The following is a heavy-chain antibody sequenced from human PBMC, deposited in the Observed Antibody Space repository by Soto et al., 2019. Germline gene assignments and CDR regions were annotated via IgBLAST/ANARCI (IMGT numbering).Heavy chain of an antibody. V-gene: IGHV3-23*01. CDR1: GFTFSSYA. CDR2: ISGSGGST. Sequence: GGSLRLSCAASGFTFSSYAMSWVRQAPGKGLEWVSAISGSGGSTYYADSVKGRFTISRDNSKNTLYLQMNSLRAEDTAVYYCAKFKTLGYYYYGMDVWGQGTTVTVSS. D-gene: IGHD3-16*01. CDR3: AKFKTLGYYYYGMDV. J-gene: IGHJ6*02.